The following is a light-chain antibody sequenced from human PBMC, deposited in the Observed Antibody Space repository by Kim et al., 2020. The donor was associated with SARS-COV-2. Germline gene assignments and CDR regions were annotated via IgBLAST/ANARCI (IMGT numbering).Light chain of an antibody. CDR1: QSVSSY. CDR2: DAS. CDR3: QQRSYWPWT. J-gene: IGKJ1*01. V-gene: IGKV3-11*01. Sequence: EIVLTQSPGTLSLSPGERATLSCRASQSVSSYLAWYQQKLGQAPRLLIYDASNRATGIPARFSGSGSGTDFTLAISSLEPEDFAIYYCQQRSYWPWTFGQGTKVEIK.